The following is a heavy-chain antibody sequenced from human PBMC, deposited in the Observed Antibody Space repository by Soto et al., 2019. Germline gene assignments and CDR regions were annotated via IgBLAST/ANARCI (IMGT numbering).Heavy chain of an antibody. Sequence: QVQLVQSGTEVTKPGSSVQVSCKVSGDTFRSNGISWVRQVPGQGLDWMGGIIPIFGTVNYALKFLGRVTITADKCTNTSYMELSGLRPDDTGVYYCARDGGVTGMTTILGSWGQATVFTVSP. D-gene: IGHD2-8*02. V-gene: IGHV1-69*14. CDR2: IIPIFGTV. CDR3: ARDGGVTGMTTILGS. J-gene: IGHJ4*02. CDR1: GDTFRSNG.